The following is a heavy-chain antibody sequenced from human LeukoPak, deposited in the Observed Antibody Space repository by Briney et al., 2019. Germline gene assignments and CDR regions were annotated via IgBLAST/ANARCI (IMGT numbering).Heavy chain of an antibody. CDR2: IIGSGSST. J-gene: IGHJ4*02. Sequence: GGSLRLSCAASGFTFSSYAMSWVRQAPGKGLEWVSAIIGSGSSTYYADSVKGRFTISRDNSKNTLFLQMNSLRAADTAVYYCAKDRAQQLVLDFWGQGTLVTVSS. D-gene: IGHD6-13*01. CDR3: AKDRAQQLVLDF. V-gene: IGHV3-23*01. CDR1: GFTFSSYA.